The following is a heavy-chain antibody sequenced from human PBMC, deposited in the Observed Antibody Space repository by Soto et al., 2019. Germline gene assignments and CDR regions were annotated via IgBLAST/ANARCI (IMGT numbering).Heavy chain of an antibody. V-gene: IGHV4-59*01. J-gene: IGHJ2*01. CDR3: ARAFAGFGAYWYFDL. Sequence: SETLSLTCTVSGGSITDYYWSWIRQPPGKALEWIGYGYHSVSIHYNPSLKTRVTISVDTSENQFSLRLSSVTAADTAVYYCARAFAGFGAYWYFDLWGRGTLVTVSS. CDR1: GGSITDYY. CDR2: GYHSVSI. D-gene: IGHD3-16*01.